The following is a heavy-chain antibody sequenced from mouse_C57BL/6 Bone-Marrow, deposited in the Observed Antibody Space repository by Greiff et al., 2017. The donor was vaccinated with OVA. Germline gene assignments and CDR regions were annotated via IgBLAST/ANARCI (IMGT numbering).Heavy chain of an antibody. CDR3: ARAYYYGSSYVLWYFDV. CDR2: INPNNGGT. V-gene: IGHV1-18*01. Sequence: EVQLVESGPELVKPGASVKIPCKASGYTFTDYNMDWVKQSHGKSLEWIGDINPNNGGTIYNQKFKGKATLTVDKSSSTAYMELRSLTSEDTAVYYCARAYYYGSSYVLWYFDVWGTGTTVTVSS. D-gene: IGHD1-1*01. CDR1: GYTFTDYN. J-gene: IGHJ1*03.